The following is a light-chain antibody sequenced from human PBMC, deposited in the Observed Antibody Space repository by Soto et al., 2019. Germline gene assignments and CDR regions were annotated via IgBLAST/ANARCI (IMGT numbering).Light chain of an antibody. V-gene: IGKV1-39*01. Sequence: DIQMTQSPSSLSASVGDRVIITCRASQSISKYLNWYQQKPGKAPNLLIYTASSLQSGVPSRFSGSGSGTDFTLTISSLQPDDFATYYRQQSYSTPWTFGQGTKVDIK. CDR3: QQSYSTPWT. CDR2: TAS. CDR1: QSISKY. J-gene: IGKJ1*01.